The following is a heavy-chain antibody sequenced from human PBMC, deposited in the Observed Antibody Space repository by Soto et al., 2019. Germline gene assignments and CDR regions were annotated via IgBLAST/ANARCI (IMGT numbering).Heavy chain of an antibody. CDR1: GGSISSYY. J-gene: IGHJ6*02. D-gene: IGHD1-7*01. V-gene: IGHV4-59*01. CDR2: IYYSGST. Sequence: QVQLQESGPGLVKPSETLSLTCTVSGGSISSYYWSWIRQPPGKGLEWIGYIYYSGSTNYNPSLKSRVTISVDTSKNQFSLKLSSVTAADTAVYYCAREGITGTTASRHYYYYGMDVWGQGTTVTVSS. CDR3: AREGITGTTASRHYYYYGMDV.